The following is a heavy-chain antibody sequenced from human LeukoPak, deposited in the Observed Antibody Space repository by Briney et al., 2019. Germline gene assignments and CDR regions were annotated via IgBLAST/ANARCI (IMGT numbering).Heavy chain of an antibody. CDR2: ISSSSSYI. Sequence: GGSLRLSCAASGFTFSRYSMNWVRQAPGKGLEWVSSISSSSSYIYYADSVKGRFTISRDNAKNSLYLQMNSLRAEDTAVYYCARGGSSWHDAFDIWGQGTMVTVSS. CDR3: ARGGSSWHDAFDI. V-gene: IGHV3-21*01. CDR1: GFTFSRYS. D-gene: IGHD6-13*01. J-gene: IGHJ3*02.